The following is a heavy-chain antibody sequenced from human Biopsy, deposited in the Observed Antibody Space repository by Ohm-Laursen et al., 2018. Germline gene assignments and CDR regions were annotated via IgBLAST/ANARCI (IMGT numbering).Heavy chain of an antibody. Sequence: SLRLSCAATGFRFSGYHMNWVRQAPGKGLQWLAYIKSDSTTIYYADSVKGRFTISRDNSKNTLYLQMNSLRVEDTAVYFCTNHYCGGITCLMNFWGQGTLVTVSS. V-gene: IGHV3-48*01. J-gene: IGHJ4*02. CDR2: IKSDSTTI. CDR1: GFRFSGYH. CDR3: TNHYCGGITCLMNF. D-gene: IGHD2-21*01.